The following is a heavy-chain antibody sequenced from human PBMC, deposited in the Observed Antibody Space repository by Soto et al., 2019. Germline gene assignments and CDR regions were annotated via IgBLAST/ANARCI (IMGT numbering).Heavy chain of an antibody. CDR3: ARDFIEMATITYFDY. D-gene: IGHD5-12*01. Sequence: QVQLVESGGGVVQPGRSLRLSCAASGVTFSSYGMHWVRQAPGKGLEWVAVIWYDGSNKYYADSVKGRFTISRDNSKNTLYLQMNSLRAEDTAVYYCARDFIEMATITYFDYWGQGTLVTVSS. J-gene: IGHJ4*02. V-gene: IGHV3-33*01. CDR1: GVTFSSYG. CDR2: IWYDGSNK.